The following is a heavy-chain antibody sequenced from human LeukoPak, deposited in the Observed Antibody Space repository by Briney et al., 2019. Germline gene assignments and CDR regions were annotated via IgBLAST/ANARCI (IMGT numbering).Heavy chain of an antibody. V-gene: IGHV3-30-3*01. D-gene: IGHD2-2*01. Sequence: GGSLRLPCAASGFIFSTYAMHWVRQAPGKGPEWLAFISNDGSNKNHANSVKGRFTISRDNSKNTLYLQMNSLRAEDTAVYYCAKAGKSSTALDYWGQGTLVTVSS. CDR2: ISNDGSNK. CDR3: AKAGKSSTALDY. J-gene: IGHJ4*02. CDR1: GFIFSTYA.